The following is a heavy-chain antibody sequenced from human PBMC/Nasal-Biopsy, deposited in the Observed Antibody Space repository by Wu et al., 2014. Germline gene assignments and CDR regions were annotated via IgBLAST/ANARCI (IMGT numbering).Heavy chain of an antibody. CDR3: ARGDGGETYTVPWYFDY. Sequence: TLSLTCTVSGGSIYSSSFYWGWIRQPPGKGLEWIGNVRFSGSTDYNPSLKSRVTISADTSKNQFSLKLSSVTAADTAVYYCARGDGGETYTVPWYFDYWGQGTLVTVSS. CDR1: GGSIYSSSFY. J-gene: IGHJ4*02. CDR2: VRFSGST. D-gene: IGHD2-21*01. V-gene: IGHV4-39*07.